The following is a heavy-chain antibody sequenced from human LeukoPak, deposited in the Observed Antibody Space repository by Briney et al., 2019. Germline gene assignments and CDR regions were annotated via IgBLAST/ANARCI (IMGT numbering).Heavy chain of an antibody. J-gene: IGHJ4*02. V-gene: IGHV3-21*01. D-gene: IGHD3-22*01. Sequence: GGSLRLSCEASGFTLSSYRMNWVRQAPGKGLEWVSSISPGSVEIYYADSVRGRFSISRDNAKNSLYLQMNSLRAEDTAVYYCARDSDTMIVVVTYFDYWGQGTLVTVSS. CDR3: ARDSDTMIVVVTYFDY. CDR1: GFTLSSYR. CDR2: ISPGSVEI.